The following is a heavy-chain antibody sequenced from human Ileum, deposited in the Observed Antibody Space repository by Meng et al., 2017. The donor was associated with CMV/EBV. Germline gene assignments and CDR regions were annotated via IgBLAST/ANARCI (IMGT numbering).Heavy chain of an antibody. D-gene: IGHD3-10*01. CDR2: TRYDESKK. Sequence: GGPLRLSCVASGFTFSSWGMHWVRQAPGKGLEWVAFTRYDESKKDHGDSVKGRFTISRDNAKNTLFLHMNSLRPEDTAIYFCARDLRYFGPNACGFDFWGQGTMVTVSS. CDR3: ARDLRYFGPNACGFDF. J-gene: IGHJ4*02. CDR1: GFTFSSWG. V-gene: IGHV3-30*02.